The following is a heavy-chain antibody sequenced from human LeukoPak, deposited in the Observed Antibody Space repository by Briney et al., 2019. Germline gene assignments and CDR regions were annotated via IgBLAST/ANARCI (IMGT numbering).Heavy chain of an antibody. D-gene: IGHD6-13*01. CDR3: AKDKARYSSSWYYFDY. CDR2: IRYDGSNT. Sequence: PGGSLRLSCAASGFTFSSYGIHWVRQAPGKGLEWVAFIRYDGSNTYYADSVKGRFTISRDNSKNTLYLQMNSLRAEDTAVYYCAKDKARYSSSWYYFDYWGQGTPVTVSS. CDR1: GFTFSSYG. V-gene: IGHV3-30*02. J-gene: IGHJ4*02.